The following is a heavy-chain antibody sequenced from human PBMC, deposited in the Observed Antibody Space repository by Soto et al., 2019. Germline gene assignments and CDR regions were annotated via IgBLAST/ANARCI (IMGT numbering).Heavy chain of an antibody. D-gene: IGHD4-17*01. V-gene: IGHV3-30*18. CDR1: GFTFSSYG. CDR2: ISYDGSNK. CDR3: ANEGGDYELDY. Sequence: QVQLVESGGGVVQPGRSLRLSCAASGFTFSSYGMHWVRQAPGKGLEWVAVISYDGSNKYYADSVKGRFTISRDNSKNTLYLHMNSLRAEDTAVYYCANEGGDYELDYWGQGTLVTVSS. J-gene: IGHJ4*02.